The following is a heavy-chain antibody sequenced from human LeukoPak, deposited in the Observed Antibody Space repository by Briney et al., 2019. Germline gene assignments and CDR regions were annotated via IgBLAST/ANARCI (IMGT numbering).Heavy chain of an antibody. V-gene: IGHV4-34*01. CDR1: GGSFSGYY. D-gene: IGHD6-13*01. CDR3: AKDFIAAAAYYQYYFDY. Sequence: SETLSLTCAVYGGSFSGYYWSWIRQPPGKGLEWIGEINHSGSTNYNPSLKSRVTISVDTSKNQFSLKLSSVTAADTAVYYCAKDFIAAAAYYQYYFDYWGQGTLVTVSS. J-gene: IGHJ4*02. CDR2: INHSGST.